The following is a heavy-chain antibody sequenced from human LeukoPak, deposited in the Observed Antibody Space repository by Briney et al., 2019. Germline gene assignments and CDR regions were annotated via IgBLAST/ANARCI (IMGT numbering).Heavy chain of an antibody. CDR3: ARGLYSGYDYYYYGMDV. V-gene: IGHV4-31*03. CDR2: IYYSGTT. CDR1: GGSISSGVSY. J-gene: IGHJ6*02. D-gene: IGHD5-12*01. Sequence: SETLSLTCTVSGGSISSGVSYWTWIRQYPGTGLEWIGYIYYSGTTYYNPSLRSRVTISLDTSKNYFSLKLSSVTAADTAVYYCARGLYSGYDYYYYGMDVWGQGTTVTVSS.